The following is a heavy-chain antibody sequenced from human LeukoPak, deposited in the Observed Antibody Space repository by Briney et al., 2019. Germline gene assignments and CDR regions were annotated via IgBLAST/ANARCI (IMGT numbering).Heavy chain of an antibody. J-gene: IGHJ3*02. D-gene: IGHD7-27*01. CDR3: AKDLLTWGVDAFEI. Sequence: GGSLRLSCAASGFTFSSYSMNWVRQAPGKGLEWVSSISSSSSYIYYADSVKGRFTISRDNAKNSLYLQMNSLRAEDTAVYYCAKDLLTWGVDAFEIWGQGTMVTVSS. V-gene: IGHV3-21*04. CDR1: GFTFSSYS. CDR2: ISSSSSYI.